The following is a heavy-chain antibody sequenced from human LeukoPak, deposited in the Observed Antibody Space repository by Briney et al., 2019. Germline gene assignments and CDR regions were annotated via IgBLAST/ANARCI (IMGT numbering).Heavy chain of an antibody. V-gene: IGHV1-2*02. Sequence: ASVTVSCKASGYTFTDYFMHWVRQAPGQGLEWMSWINPNSGGTNYAQRFQGRVTMTRYTSISTVYMELSRLTSDDTAVYYCARGDGSGRYCIEYWGQGTLVAVAS. D-gene: IGHD3-10*01. CDR1: GYTFTDYF. CDR3: ARGDGSGRYCIEY. J-gene: IGHJ4*02. CDR2: INPNSGGT.